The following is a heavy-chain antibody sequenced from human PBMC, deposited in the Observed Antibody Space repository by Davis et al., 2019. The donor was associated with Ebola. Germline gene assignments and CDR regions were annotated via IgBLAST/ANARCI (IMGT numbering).Heavy chain of an antibody. CDR2: IWYDGSNK. CDR1: GFTFSSYA. Sequence: PGGSLRLSCAASGFTFSSYAMSWVRQAPGKGLEWVAVIWYDGSNKYYADSVKGRFTISRDNSKNTLYLQMNSLRAEDTAVYYCAREGGEQQLEFGYYYYGMDVWGQGTTVTVSS. J-gene: IGHJ6*02. CDR3: AREGGEQQLEFGYYYYGMDV. D-gene: IGHD6-13*01. V-gene: IGHV3-33*08.